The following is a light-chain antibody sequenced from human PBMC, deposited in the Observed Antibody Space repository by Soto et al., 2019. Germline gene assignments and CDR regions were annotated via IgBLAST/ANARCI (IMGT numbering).Light chain of an antibody. Sequence: QSALTQPPSASGSPGQSVTSSCTGTSSDVGGYNYVSWYQQHPGKAPKLMIYEVSKRPSGVPDRFSGSKSGNTASLTVTGLQAEDEADYYCCSYAGSNNFVFGTGTKVTVL. V-gene: IGLV2-8*01. J-gene: IGLJ1*01. CDR3: CSYAGSNNFV. CDR2: EVS. CDR1: SSDVGGYNY.